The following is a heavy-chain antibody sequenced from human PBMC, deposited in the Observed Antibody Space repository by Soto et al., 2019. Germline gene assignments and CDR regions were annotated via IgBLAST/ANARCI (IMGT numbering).Heavy chain of an antibody. CDR3: ARDQVPIAVAGTGDWFDP. D-gene: IGHD6-19*01. Sequence: PSETLSLTCTVSGGSISSYYWSWIRQPPGKGLEWIGYIYYSGSTNYNPSLKSRVTISVDTSKNQFSLKLSSVTAADTAVYYCARDQVPIAVAGTGDWFDPWGQGTLVTVSS. CDR1: GGSISSYY. V-gene: IGHV4-59*12. CDR2: IYYSGST. J-gene: IGHJ5*02.